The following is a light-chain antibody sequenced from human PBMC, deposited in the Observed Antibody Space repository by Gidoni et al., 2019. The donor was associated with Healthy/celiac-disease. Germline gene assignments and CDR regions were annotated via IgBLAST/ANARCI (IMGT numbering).Light chain of an antibody. J-gene: IGKJ3*01. CDR3: RQYYSYPPT. CDR2: AAS. CDR1: QGISSY. Sequence: AIRMTHSPSSFSASTGDRVTITCRASQGISSYLAWYQQKPGKAPKLLIYAASALQSGVPSRFSGGGSGTDFTLTISCLQSEDFATYYCRQYYSYPPTFGPGTKVDIK. V-gene: IGKV1-8*01.